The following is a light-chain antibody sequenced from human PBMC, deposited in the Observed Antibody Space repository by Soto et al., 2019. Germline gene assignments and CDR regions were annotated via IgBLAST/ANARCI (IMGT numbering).Light chain of an antibody. CDR1: QSVISTY. J-gene: IGKJ5*01. Sequence: EIVLTQSPGTLSFSPGERATLSCRASQSVISTYLAWYQQKPGQAPRLLIYGASSRATGIPDRFSGSGSGTDFTLTISSLEPEDFAVYYCQQRSNWPPITFGQGTRLEIK. CDR2: GAS. CDR3: QQRSNWPPIT. V-gene: IGKV3D-20*02.